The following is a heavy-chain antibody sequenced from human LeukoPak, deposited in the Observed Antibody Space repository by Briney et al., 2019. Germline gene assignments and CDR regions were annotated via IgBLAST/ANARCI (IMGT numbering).Heavy chain of an antibody. CDR1: GGSISNYY. D-gene: IGHD3-22*01. CDR3: ARARGYYDSSGYYRDEYYFDY. J-gene: IGHJ4*02. V-gene: IGHV4-59*01. CDR2: IYYSGST. Sequence: DPSETLSLTCNVSGGSISNYYWSWIRQPPGKGLEWIGYIYYSGSTNYNPSLKSRVTISVDTSKNQFSLKLSSVTAADTAVYYCARARGYYDSSGYYRDEYYFDYWGQGTLVTVSS.